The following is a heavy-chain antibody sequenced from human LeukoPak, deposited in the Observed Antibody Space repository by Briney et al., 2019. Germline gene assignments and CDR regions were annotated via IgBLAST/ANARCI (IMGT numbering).Heavy chain of an antibody. D-gene: IGHD3-10*01. J-gene: IGHJ4*02. V-gene: IGHV4-30-4*01. CDR1: GGSISSGDYY. CDR2: IYYSGST. CDR3: ARGAYYYGSGFDY. Sequence: SETLSLTCTVSGGSISSGDYYWSWIRQPPGKGLEWIGYIYYSGSTHYNPSLKSRVTISVDTSKNQFSLKLSSVTAADTAVYYCARGAYYYGSGFDYWGQGTLVTVSS.